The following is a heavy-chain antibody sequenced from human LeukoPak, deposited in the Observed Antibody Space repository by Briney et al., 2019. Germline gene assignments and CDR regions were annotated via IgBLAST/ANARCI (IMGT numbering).Heavy chain of an antibody. CDR3: ASVSRGCYIDY. D-gene: IGHD3-10*01. J-gene: IGHJ4*02. CDR1: GGSISSYY. V-gene: IGHV4-4*07. Sequence: SETLSLTCTVSGGSISSYYWSWIRQPAGQGLEWIGRIYSSGSTNYNPSIKSRVTMSVDTSKNQFSLRLSSVTAADTAMYYCASVSRGCYIDYWGQGTLVTVSS. CDR2: IYSSGST.